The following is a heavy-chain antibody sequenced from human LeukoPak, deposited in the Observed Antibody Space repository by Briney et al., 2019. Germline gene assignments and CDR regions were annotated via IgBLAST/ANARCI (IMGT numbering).Heavy chain of an antibody. D-gene: IGHD3-10*01. Sequence: ASVKVSCKASGYTFTGYYMHWVRQAPGQGLEWMGIINPSGGSTSYAQKFQGRVTMTRDTSTSTVYMELSSLRSEDTAMYYCATVIDGHMVRGIIIEGYWFDPWGQGTLVTVSS. J-gene: IGHJ5*02. CDR1: GYTFTGYY. CDR2: INPSGGST. CDR3: ATVIDGHMVRGIIIEGYWFDP. V-gene: IGHV1-46*01.